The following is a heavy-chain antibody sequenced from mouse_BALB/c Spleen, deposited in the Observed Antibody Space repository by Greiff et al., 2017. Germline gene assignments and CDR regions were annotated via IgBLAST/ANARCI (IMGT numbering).Heavy chain of an antibody. CDR3: ARDRDGYYDYAMDY. J-gene: IGHJ4*01. D-gene: IGHD2-3*01. CDR1: GFSLTSYG. Sequence: VQLQESGPGLVAPSQSLSITCTVSGFSLTSYGVHWVRQPPGKGLEWLGVIWAGGSTNYNSALMSRLSISKDNSKSQVFLKMNSLQTDDTAMYYCARDRDGYYDYAMDYWGQGTSVTVSS. V-gene: IGHV2-9*02. CDR2: IWAGGST.